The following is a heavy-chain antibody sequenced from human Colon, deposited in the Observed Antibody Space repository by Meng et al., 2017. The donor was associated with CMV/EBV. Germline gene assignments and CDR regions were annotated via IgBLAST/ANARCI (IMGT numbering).Heavy chain of an antibody. D-gene: IGHD3-16*01. CDR1: GFIFSDYY. V-gene: IGHV3-11*05. CDR2: ISPTGSDT. CDR3: VKGHTMINP. J-gene: IGHJ5*02. Sequence: QGQPVQSGGGLVEPGGSLRLSCAASGFIFSDYYMTWIREVPGKGLEWVSYISPTGSDTNYADSVRGRFTISRDNAKNSLFLQMSSLTAEDTAVYYCVKGHTMINPWGQGTLVTVSS.